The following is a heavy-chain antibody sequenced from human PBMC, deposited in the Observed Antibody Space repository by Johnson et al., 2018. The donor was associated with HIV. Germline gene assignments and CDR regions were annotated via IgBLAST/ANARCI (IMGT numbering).Heavy chain of an antibody. CDR3: ARDYDIPRDDAFDI. J-gene: IGHJ3*02. CDR1: GFTFSSYA. D-gene: IGHD3-9*01. V-gene: IGHV3-30-3*01. Sequence: QMLLVESGGGVVQPGRSLRLSCAASGFTFSSYAMHWVRQAPGKGLEWVAVISYDGSNKFYADSVKDRFTISRDNSKNTLYLQMNSLRVEDTAVYYCARDYDIPRDDAFDIWGQGTMVTVSS. CDR2: ISYDGSNK.